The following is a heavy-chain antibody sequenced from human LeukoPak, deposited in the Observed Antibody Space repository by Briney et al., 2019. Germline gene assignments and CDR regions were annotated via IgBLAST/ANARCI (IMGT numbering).Heavy chain of an antibody. CDR3: ATNDFLTDYSYVGGY. CDR1: GFTFSGYS. D-gene: IGHD3-9*01. CDR2: ISGSSTSL. J-gene: IGHJ4*02. Sequence: PGGSLRLSCAASGFTFSGYSMNWVRQAPGKGLEWVSSISGSSTSLYYADSVKGRFTISRDNAKNSLYLQMNSLRAEDTALYYCATNDFLTDYSYVGGYWGQGTLVTVSS. V-gene: IGHV3-21*01.